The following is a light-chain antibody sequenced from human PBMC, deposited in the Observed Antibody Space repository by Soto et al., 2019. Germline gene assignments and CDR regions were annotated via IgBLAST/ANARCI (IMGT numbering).Light chain of an antibody. CDR1: STDVGASNF. Sequence: QSALTQPASVSGSPGQSITISCTGTSTDVGASNFVSWYQHHPGKAPKLMIYEVSHRLPGVSDRFSGSKSGNTASLTISGLQAEDEADYYCCSSTSSSSYVFGTGTKLTVL. J-gene: IGLJ1*01. CDR2: EVS. V-gene: IGLV2-14*01. CDR3: CSSTSSSSYV.